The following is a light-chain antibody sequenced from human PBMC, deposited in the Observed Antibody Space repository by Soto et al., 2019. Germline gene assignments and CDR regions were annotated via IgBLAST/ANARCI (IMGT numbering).Light chain of an antibody. CDR1: SSDIGDYDY. J-gene: IGLJ1*01. Sequence: QSVLTQPASVSGSPGQSITISCTGSSSDIGDYDYVSWYQQHPGKAPKVLISEVSNRPSGVSNRFSGSKSCNTASLTISGLQAEDEADYYCNSYATGNTRVFGTGTKVTVL. V-gene: IGLV2-14*01. CDR3: NSYATGNTRV. CDR2: EVS.